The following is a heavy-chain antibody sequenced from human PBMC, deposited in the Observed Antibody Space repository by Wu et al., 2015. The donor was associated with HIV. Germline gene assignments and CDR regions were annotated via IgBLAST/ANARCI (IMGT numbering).Heavy chain of an antibody. CDR2: INANSGRT. CDR1: GYTSTDYN. Sequence: QVQLVQSGAEMKKPGASVKVSCTASGYTSTDYNVHWVRQVPGQGLQWMGNINANSGRTNYAENFQGRVAMTRDTSVNTVYLELETLTSDDTALYFCARGDRFYAILTGYSKNWFDPWGQGTLVSVSS. CDR3: ARGDRFYAILTGYSKNWFDP. J-gene: IGHJ5*02. D-gene: IGHD3-9*01. V-gene: IGHV1-2*02.